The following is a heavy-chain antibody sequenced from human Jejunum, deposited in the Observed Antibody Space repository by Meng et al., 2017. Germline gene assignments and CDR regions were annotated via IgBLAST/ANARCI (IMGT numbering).Heavy chain of an antibody. V-gene: IGHV4-30-4*01. J-gene: IGHJ4*02. CDR1: GGSISRGDYY. CDR3: ASNEDY. Sequence: QGQLQESGPGLVKPSQTLSLPCTVSGGSISRGDYYWSWIRQPPGKGLEWIGYIYYSGSTSYNPSLKSRVAISVDTSKNQFSLKLSSVTAADTAVYYCASNEDYWGQGTLVTVSS. CDR2: IYYSGST. D-gene: IGHD2-8*01.